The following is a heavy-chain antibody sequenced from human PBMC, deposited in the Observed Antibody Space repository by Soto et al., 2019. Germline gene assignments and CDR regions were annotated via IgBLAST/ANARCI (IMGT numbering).Heavy chain of an antibody. CDR3: ARRIVAKETFDS. Sequence: SEILSLTCTVSGGSVSGGSYYWNWIRQPPGRGLEWIGYIYYSGSTNYNPSLNSRVTISVDTSKNQFSLTVTSVTAADTAVYYCARRIVAKETFDSWGQGTLVRVS. V-gene: IGHV4-61*01. D-gene: IGHD5-12*01. CDR2: IYYSGST. CDR1: GGSVSGGSYY. J-gene: IGHJ4*02.